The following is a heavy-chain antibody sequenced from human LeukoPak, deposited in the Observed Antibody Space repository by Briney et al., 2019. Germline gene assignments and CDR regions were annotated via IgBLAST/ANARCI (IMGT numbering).Heavy chain of an antibody. CDR1: GGTFSSYA. V-gene: IGHV1-69*06. CDR3: EISGGAGRKRGDVYFSHMDV. CDR2: IIPIFGTA. J-gene: IGHJ6*03. Sequence: ASVKVSCKASGGTFSSYAISWVRQAPGQGLEWMGGIIPIFGTANYAQKFQGRVTITADKSTSTAYMALSSLRSEDTAVYYCEISGGAGRKRGDVYFSHMDVWGKGTVVTVSS. D-gene: IGHD2-21*01.